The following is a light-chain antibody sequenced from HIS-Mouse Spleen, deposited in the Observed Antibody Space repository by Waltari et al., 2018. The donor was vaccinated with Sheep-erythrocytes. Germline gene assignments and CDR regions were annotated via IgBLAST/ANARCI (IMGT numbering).Light chain of an antibody. CDR3: QAWDSSTVV. Sequence: SYELTQPPSVSVSPAQTASITCSGDKLGDKYACWYQQKPGHSPFLVIYQDSKRPSGIPERFSGSNSGNTATLTISGTQAMDEADYYCQAWDSSTVVFGGGTKLTVL. V-gene: IGLV3-1*01. CDR1: KLGDKY. J-gene: IGLJ2*01. CDR2: QDS.